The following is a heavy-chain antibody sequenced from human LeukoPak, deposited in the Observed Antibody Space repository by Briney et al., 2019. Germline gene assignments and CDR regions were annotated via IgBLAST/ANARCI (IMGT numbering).Heavy chain of an antibody. CDR3: ARVPSRARYCSSTSCSYYFDY. D-gene: IGHD2-2*01. J-gene: IGHJ4*02. CDR2: MNPNSGNT. CDR1: GYTFTSYD. Sequence: GASVKVSCKAPGYTFTSYDINWVRQATGQGLEWMGWMNPNSGNTGYAQKFQGRVTITRNTSISTAYMELSSLRSEDTAVYYCARVPSRARYCSSTSCSYYFDYWGQGTLVTVSS. V-gene: IGHV1-8*03.